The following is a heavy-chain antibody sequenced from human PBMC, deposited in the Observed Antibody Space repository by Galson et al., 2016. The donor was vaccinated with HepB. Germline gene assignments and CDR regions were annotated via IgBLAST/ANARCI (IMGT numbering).Heavy chain of an antibody. CDR2: MFHTGSA. V-gene: IGHV4-59*01. CDR1: GDSINGYY. D-gene: IGHD6-19*01. CDR3: ARGEGYTSGRYWFDP. J-gene: IGHJ5*02. Sequence: SETLSLTCSVSGDSINGYYWGWVRQPPGKGLEWIGHMFHTGSANYNPSLKSRVTISVDTSKNQFSLKVSSVTAADTAIYFWARGEGYTSGRYWFDPWGPGILVTVSS.